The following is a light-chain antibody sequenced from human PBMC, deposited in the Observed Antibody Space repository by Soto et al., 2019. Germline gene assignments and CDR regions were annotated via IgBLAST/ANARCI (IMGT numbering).Light chain of an antibody. CDR3: SSYTSSITVV. J-gene: IGLJ3*02. CDR2: NVS. CDR1: SSDVGGYDY. Sequence: QSVLTQPASVSGSPGQSITISCTGTSSDVGGYDYVSWYQQHPGKAPKVIIYNVSDRPSGVSDRFSGSKSGDTASLTISGLQAEDEADYYCSSYTSSITVVFGGGTKVTVL. V-gene: IGLV2-14*03.